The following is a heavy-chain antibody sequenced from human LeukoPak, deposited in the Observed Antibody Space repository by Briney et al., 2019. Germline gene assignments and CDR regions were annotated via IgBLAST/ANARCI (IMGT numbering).Heavy chain of an antibody. J-gene: IGHJ4*02. V-gene: IGHV3-30*18. Sequence: GGSLRLSCAASGFTFSNYDMHWVRQAPGRGLEWVALMSYDENNDYYADSVKGRFTISRDNSKNTLYLQMNNLRAEDTAVYFCAKDQRGDILTGSPFDCWGQGTLVTVSS. D-gene: IGHD3-9*01. CDR2: MSYDENND. CDR3: AKDQRGDILTGSPFDC. CDR1: GFTFSNYD.